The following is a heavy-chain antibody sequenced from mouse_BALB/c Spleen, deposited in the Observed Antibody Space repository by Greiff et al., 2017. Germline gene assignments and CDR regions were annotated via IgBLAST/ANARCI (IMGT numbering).Heavy chain of an antibody. V-gene: IGHV3-6*02. CDR2: ISYDGSN. J-gene: IGHJ3*01. D-gene: IGHD2-14*01. CDR3: ASDRYPAWFAY. Sequence: EVKLEESGPGLVKPSQSLSLTCSVTGYSITSGYYWNWIRQFPGNKLEWMGYISYDGSNNYNPSLKNRISITRDTSKNQFFLKLNSVTTEDTATYYCASDRYPAWFAYWGQGTLVTVSA. CDR1: GYSITSGYY.